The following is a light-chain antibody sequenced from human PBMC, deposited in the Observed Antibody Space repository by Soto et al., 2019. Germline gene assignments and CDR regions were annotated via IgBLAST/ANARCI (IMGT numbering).Light chain of an antibody. J-gene: IGKJ2*01. V-gene: IGKV3-11*01. CDR3: QQRSNWPPVT. Sequence: EIVLTQSPATLSLSPGERATLSCRASQSVSSYLAWYQQKPCQAPRLLIYDASNRATGIPARFSGSGSGTDFTLTISNLEPEDFAVYYCQQRSNWPPVTFGQGTKLEIK. CDR1: QSVSSY. CDR2: DAS.